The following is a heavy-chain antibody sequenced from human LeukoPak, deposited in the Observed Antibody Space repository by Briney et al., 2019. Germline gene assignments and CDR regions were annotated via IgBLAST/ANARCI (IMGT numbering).Heavy chain of an antibody. V-gene: IGHV4-61*09. J-gene: IGHJ4*02. CDR2: IFTSGST. CDR1: GGSISSGHNY. CDR3: ASLMEGMGGKGH. Sequence: SQTLSLTCTVSGGSISSGHNYWSWVRQPAGKGLEWIGHIFTSGSTNYNPSLRSRVAISVDTSKNLFSLRLSSVTATDTAVYYCASLMEGMGGKGHWGQGTLVTVSS. D-gene: IGHD3-16*01.